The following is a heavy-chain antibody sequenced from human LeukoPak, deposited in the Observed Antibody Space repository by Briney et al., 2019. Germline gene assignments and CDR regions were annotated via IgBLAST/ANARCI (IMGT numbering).Heavy chain of an antibody. V-gene: IGHV3-53*01. J-gene: IGHJ3*01. CDR1: GFTISNNY. CDR3: AIHGGGTIRIEAFDV. D-gene: IGHD3-3*01. CDR2: IYSGGFT. Sequence: GGSLRLSCAASGFTISNNYIRWLRQAPGKGLEWVSHIYSGGFTQFAGSVKGRFTISRDNSKNTLYLQMNSLRDEDTALYYCAIHGGGTIRIEAFDVWGQGTVVTISS.